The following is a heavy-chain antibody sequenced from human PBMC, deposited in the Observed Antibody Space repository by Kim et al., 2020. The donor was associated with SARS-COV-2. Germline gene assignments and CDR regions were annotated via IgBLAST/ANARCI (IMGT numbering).Heavy chain of an antibody. CDR2: IYYSGST. V-gene: IGHV4-59*13. CDR1: GGSISSYY. J-gene: IGHJ5*02. CDR3: ARGVSSGWYNWFDP. Sequence: SETLSLTCTVSGGSISSYYWSWIRQPPGKGLEWIGYIYYSGSTNYNPSLKSRVTISVDTSKNQFSLKLSSVTAADTAVYYCARGVSSGWYNWFDPWGQGTLVTVSS. D-gene: IGHD6-19*01.